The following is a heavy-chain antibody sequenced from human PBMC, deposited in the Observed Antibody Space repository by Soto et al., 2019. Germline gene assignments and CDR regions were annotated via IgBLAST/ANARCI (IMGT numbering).Heavy chain of an antibody. D-gene: IGHD3-10*01. V-gene: IGHV3-23*01. CDR2: ISGGGDTT. CDR3: AKGRGGSGSLTPRVDF. Sequence: EVQLLESGGGLVQPGGSLRLSCAASGFTFNNYAMTWVRQAPGKGLEWVSAISGGGDTTSYADSVNGRFNVSRDGAKNTLYLQMSSLRAEDTALYYCAKGRGGSGSLTPRVDFWGQGTLVTVSS. J-gene: IGHJ4*02. CDR1: GFTFNNYA.